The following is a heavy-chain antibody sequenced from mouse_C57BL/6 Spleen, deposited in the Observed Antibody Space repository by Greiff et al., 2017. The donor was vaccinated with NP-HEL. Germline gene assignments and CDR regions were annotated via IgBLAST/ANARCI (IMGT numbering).Heavy chain of an antibody. V-gene: IGHV1-15*01. CDR2: IDPETGGT. CDR1: GYTFTDYE. J-gene: IGHJ2*01. Sequence: QVQLQQSGAELVRPGASVTLSCKASGYTFTDYEMHWVKQTPVHGLEWIGAIDPETGGTAYNQKFKGKAILTADKSSSTAYMELRSLTSEDSAVYYCTREDDYDGRYYFDYWGQGTTLTVSS. CDR3: TREDDYDGRYYFDY. D-gene: IGHD2-4*01.